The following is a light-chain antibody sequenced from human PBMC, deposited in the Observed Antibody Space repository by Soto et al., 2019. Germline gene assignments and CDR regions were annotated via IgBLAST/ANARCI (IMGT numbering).Light chain of an antibody. CDR2: DAS. CDR1: QSVSSSY. V-gene: IGKV3D-15*01. Sequence: EIVMTQSPATLSVSPGERATLSCSASQSVSSSYLVWHQQKPGQAPRLLIYDASNRATGIPARFSGSGSGTEFTLTISGLQSEDFAIYYCQQYNKWPLITFGQGTRLEIK. CDR3: QQYNKWPLIT. J-gene: IGKJ5*01.